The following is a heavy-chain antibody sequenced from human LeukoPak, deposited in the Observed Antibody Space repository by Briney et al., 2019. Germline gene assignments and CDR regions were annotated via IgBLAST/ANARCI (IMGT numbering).Heavy chain of an antibody. V-gene: IGHV4-30-4*01. Sequence: PSQTLSLTCTVSGGSISSGDYYWSRIRQPPGQGLEWIGYIYYSGSTYYNPSLKSRVTMSVDTSKNQFSLKLSSVTAADTAVYYCASNYGSGSYHYFDYWGQGTLVTVSS. D-gene: IGHD3-10*01. CDR3: ASNYGSGSYHYFDY. CDR1: GGSISSGDYY. J-gene: IGHJ4*02. CDR2: IYYSGST.